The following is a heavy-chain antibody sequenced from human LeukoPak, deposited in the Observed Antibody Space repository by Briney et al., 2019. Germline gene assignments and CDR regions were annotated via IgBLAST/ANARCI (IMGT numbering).Heavy chain of an antibody. D-gene: IGHD4-17*01. CDR2: INPSGGST. CDR3: TTVTTPGVEY. V-gene: IGHV1-46*01. CDR1: GYTFTSYY. Sequence: ASVKVSCTASGYTFTSYYMHWVRQAPGQGLEWMGIINPSGGSTSYAQKFQGRVTMTRDTSTSTVYMELSSLRSEDTAVYYCTTVTTPGVEYWGQGTLVTVSS. J-gene: IGHJ4*02.